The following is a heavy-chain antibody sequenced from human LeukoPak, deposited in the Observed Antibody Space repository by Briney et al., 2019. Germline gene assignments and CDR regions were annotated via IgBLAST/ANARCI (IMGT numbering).Heavy chain of an antibody. V-gene: IGHV1-69*04. D-gene: IGHD2-2*01. CDR3: ARDRPCSSTSCYGWFDP. J-gene: IGHJ5*02. CDR1: GGTFSSYT. CDR2: IIPILGIA. Sequence: SVKVSCKASGGTFSSYTISWVRQAPGQGLEWMGRIIPILGIANYAQKFQGRVTITADKSTSTAYMELSSLRSDDTAVYYCARDRPCSSTSCYGWFDPWGQGTLVTVSS.